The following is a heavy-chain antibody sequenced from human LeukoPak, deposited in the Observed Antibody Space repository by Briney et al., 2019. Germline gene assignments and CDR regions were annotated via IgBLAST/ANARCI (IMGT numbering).Heavy chain of an antibody. CDR1: GFTFSSYA. Sequence: GGSLRLSCAASGFTFSSYAMNWVRQAPGKGLEWVSTIRIGGGSTYYADSVKGRFTISRDNSQNTLYLQMNSLRAEDTAVYYCAKIRGQWLAQRFCFDCRGQGSLVGVCS. CDR3: AKIRGQWLAQRFCFDC. V-gene: IGHV3-23*01. J-gene: IGHJ4*02. D-gene: IGHD6-19*01. CDR2: IRIGGGST.